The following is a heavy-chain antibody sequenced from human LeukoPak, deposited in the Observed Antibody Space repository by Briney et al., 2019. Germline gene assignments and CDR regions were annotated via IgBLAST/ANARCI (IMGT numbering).Heavy chain of an antibody. D-gene: IGHD2-2*02. V-gene: IGHV3-30*02. J-gene: IGHJ6*03. CDR3: AKDWAILMLDYYYYMGV. CDR1: GFTFSSYG. Sequence: GGSLRLSCAASGFTFSSYGMHWVRQAPGKGLEWVAFIRYDGSNKYYADSVKGRFTISRDNSRNTLYLQMNSLRAEDTAMYYCAKDWAILMLDYYYYMGVWGKGTTVTISS. CDR2: IRYDGSNK.